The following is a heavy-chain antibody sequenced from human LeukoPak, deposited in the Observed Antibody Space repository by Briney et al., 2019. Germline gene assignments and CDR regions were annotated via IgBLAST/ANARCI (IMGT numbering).Heavy chain of an antibody. V-gene: IGHV4-39*07. J-gene: IGHJ5*02. CDR3: ARDPLVASTTWFDP. Sequence: PSETLSLTCTVSGGSISSSSYYWGWIRQPPGKGLEWIGSIYYSGSTYYNPSLKSRVTISVDTSKNQFSLKLSSVTAADTAVYYCARDPLVASTTWFDPWGQGTLVTVSS. CDR2: IYYSGST. D-gene: IGHD5-12*01. CDR1: GGSISSSSYY.